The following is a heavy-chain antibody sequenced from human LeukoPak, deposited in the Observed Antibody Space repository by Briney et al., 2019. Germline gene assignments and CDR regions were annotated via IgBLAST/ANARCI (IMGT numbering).Heavy chain of an antibody. CDR2: ISYDGSKK. CDR1: GFTFSSYP. CDR3: ARDFGAGWEEPKYSFDY. Sequence: HSGGSLRLSCAASGFTFSSYPLHWVRQVPGKGLEWVAVISYDGSKKYYADSVKGRFTISRDNSKNTLYLQMNSLKPEDTAVHYCARDFGAGWEEPKYSFDYWGQGILVTVSS. V-gene: IGHV3-30-3*01. D-gene: IGHD3-10*01. J-gene: IGHJ4*02.